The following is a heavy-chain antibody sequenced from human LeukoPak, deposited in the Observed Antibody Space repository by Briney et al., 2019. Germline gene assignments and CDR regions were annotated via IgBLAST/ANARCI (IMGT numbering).Heavy chain of an antibody. CDR1: GGSIASYY. D-gene: IGHD2-15*01. J-gene: IGHJ4*02. Sequence: SETLSLTCTVSGGSIASYYWSWIRQFPGKGLEWIGYISYRGSTSYNPSLNSRVSISLDTSKNQLSLRLNSVTAADTAVYYCARAVVVVAARFDYWGQGTLVTVSS. V-gene: IGHV4-59*01. CDR2: ISYRGST. CDR3: ARAVVVVAARFDY.